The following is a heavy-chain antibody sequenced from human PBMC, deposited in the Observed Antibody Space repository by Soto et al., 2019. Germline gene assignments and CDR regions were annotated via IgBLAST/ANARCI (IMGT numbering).Heavy chain of an antibody. Sequence: QGQLVESGGGVVQPGRSRRLSCVASGFTFSSYGMHWVRQAPGKGLEWVAVIWYDGSNKYYADSVKGRFTISRDNSKNTLYLQMNSLRAEDTAVYYCARIEGIAAAGTTAEFDYWGQGTLVTVSS. V-gene: IGHV3-33*01. CDR1: GFTFSSYG. J-gene: IGHJ4*02. CDR3: ARIEGIAAAGTTAEFDY. D-gene: IGHD6-13*01. CDR2: IWYDGSNK.